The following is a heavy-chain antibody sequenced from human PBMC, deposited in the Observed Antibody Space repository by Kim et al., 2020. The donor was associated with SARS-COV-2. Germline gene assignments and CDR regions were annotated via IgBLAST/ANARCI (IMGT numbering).Heavy chain of an antibody. Sequence: PSLKRRVTISVDTSKNQFSLKLSSVTAADTAVYYCARESSGSYSLYYFDYWGQGTLVTVSS. V-gene: IGHV4-39*07. CDR3: ARESSGSYSLYYFDY. D-gene: IGHD3-10*01. J-gene: IGHJ4*02.